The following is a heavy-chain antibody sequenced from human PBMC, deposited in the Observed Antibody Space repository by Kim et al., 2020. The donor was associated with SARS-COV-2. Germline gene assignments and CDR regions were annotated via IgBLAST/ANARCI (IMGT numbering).Heavy chain of an antibody. J-gene: IGHJ5*02. V-gene: IGHV4-34*01. Sequence: YNPSLKSRVTISGDTSKNQFSLKLSSVTAADTAVYYCARGLGLAYNWFDPWGQGTLVTVSS. CDR3: ARGLGLAYNWFDP.